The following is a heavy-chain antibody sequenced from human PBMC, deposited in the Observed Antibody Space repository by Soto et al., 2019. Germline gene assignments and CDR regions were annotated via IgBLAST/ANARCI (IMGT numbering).Heavy chain of an antibody. CDR2: INPVNDNT. J-gene: IGHJ6*02. V-gene: IGHV1-3*01. D-gene: IGHD3-3*01. CDR1: GYSFSDYV. Sequence: ASVKVSCKASGYSFSDYVIHWVRQAPGQTLEWMGWINPVNDNTKYSKKFQGRVSITRDTSASTAYMELRSLRSDDTAVYYCARDQGITTFGVYSMYYYGMDVWGQGTTVTVS. CDR3: ARDQGITTFGVYSMYYYGMDV.